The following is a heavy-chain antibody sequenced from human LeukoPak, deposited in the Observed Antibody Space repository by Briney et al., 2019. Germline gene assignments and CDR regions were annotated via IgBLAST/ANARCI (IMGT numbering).Heavy chain of an antibody. CDR3: AKDLGAFDI. J-gene: IGHJ3*02. CDR2: INWNSATM. Sequence: GGPLSLSCAASGCTFNDYAWSWVRQPPGKGLEWVSGINWNSATMHYADSVKGRFTISRDNAKNSLYLQMNSLRAEDTAFYYCAKDLGAFDIWGQGTMVTVSS. CDR1: GCTFNDYA. V-gene: IGHV3-9*01.